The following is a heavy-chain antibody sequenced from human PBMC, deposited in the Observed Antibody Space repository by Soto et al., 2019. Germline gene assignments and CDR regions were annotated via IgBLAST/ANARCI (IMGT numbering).Heavy chain of an antibody. D-gene: IGHD2-8*02. V-gene: IGHV1-2*02. CDR1: GYSFTGYY. J-gene: IGHJ4*02. Sequence: HEHLVQSGAEVKRPGASLKVSCKASGYSFTGYYIHWVRQAPGQGLEWMGWINPDSGATNYAQNCQGSVTLTSDTSISTASMDLTSLTSDYTAGYYCARGDYGTGGYPFPYFDYWGQGTLVIVSS. CDR2: INPDSGAT. CDR3: ARGDYGTGGYPFPYFDY.